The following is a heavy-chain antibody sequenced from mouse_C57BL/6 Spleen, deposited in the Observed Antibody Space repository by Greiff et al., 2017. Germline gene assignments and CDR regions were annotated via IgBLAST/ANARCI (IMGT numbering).Heavy chain of an antibody. V-gene: IGHV1-20*01. D-gene: IGHD1-1*01. CDR3: ARANYVTLYYFDY. J-gene: IGHJ2*01. Sequence: EVQLQQSGPELVKPGDSVKISCKASGYSFTGYFMNWVMQSHGKSLEWIGRINPYNGDTFYNQKFKGKATLTVDKSSSTAHMELRSLTSEDSAVYYCARANYVTLYYFDYWGQGTTLTVSS. CDR1: GYSFTGYF. CDR2: INPYNGDT.